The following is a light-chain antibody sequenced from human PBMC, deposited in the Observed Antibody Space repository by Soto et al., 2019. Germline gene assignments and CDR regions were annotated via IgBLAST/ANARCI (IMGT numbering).Light chain of an antibody. Sequence: EIVLTQSPATLSLSPGERATLSCRASQSVSSYLVWYQQKPVQAPRLLIYDASNRATGIPARFSGSGSGTDFTLTISSLEPEDFAVYYCRQRSNWLTFGGGTKVDIK. CDR1: QSVSSY. J-gene: IGKJ4*01. V-gene: IGKV3-11*01. CDR3: RQRSNWLT. CDR2: DAS.